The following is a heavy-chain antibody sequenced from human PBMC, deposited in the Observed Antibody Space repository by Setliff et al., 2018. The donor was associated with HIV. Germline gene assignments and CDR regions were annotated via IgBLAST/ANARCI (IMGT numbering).Heavy chain of an antibody. CDR1: GGSISSGSYF. CDR2: IYSSGIT. CDR3: ARDPYCPNTCYEDFTFDS. J-gene: IGHJ4*02. Sequence: KTSETLSLTCTVSGGSISSGSYFWNWIRQPAGKGLEWIGRIYSSGITNYNPSLKSRLTISLDTSKNQFSLRVTSVTAADTAVYYCARDPYCPNTCYEDFTFDSWGQGTLVTVSS. D-gene: IGHD2-8*01. V-gene: IGHV4-61*02.